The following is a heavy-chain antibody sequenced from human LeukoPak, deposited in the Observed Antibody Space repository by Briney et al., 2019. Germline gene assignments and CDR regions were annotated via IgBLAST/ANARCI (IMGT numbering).Heavy chain of an antibody. CDR3: ARGPTGTTTMDV. D-gene: IGHD1-1*01. J-gene: IGHJ6*03. CDR1: EGTFSSYA. V-gene: IGHV1-69*05. CDR2: IIPIFGTA. Sequence: GSSVKVSCKASEGTFSSYAISWVRQAPGQGLEWMGGIIPIFGTANYAQKFQGRVTITTDESTSTAYMELSSLRSEDTAVYYCARGPTGTTTMDVWGKGTTVTVSS.